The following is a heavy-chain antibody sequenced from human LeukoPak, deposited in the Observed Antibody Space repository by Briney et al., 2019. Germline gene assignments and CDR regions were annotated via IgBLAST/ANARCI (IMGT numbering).Heavy chain of an antibody. J-gene: IGHJ5*02. D-gene: IGHD2-2*01. V-gene: IGHV1-69*05. Sequence: ASVKVSCKASGGTFTSYAISWVRQAPGQGLEWMGGIIPIFGTTNYAQKFQGRVTITTDKSTSTVYMELRRLRYEDTAVYYCARTSCSSTSCYEDWFDPWGQGTLVTVSS. CDR2: IIPIFGTT. CDR1: GGTFTSYA. CDR3: ARTSCSSTSCYEDWFDP.